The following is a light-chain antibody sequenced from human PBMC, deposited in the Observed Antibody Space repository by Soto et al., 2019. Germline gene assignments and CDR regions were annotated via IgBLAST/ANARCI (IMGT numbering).Light chain of an antibody. CDR1: QSVSSY. CDR3: QQRSNLPPIT. J-gene: IGKJ5*01. Sequence: EIVLTQSPATLSLSPAERATLSCRASQSVSSYLAWYQQKPGQAPRLLIYDASNRATGIPARFSGSGSGTDFTLTISCLEPEDFAVYYCQQRSNLPPITFGQGTRLEIK. CDR2: DAS. V-gene: IGKV3-11*01.